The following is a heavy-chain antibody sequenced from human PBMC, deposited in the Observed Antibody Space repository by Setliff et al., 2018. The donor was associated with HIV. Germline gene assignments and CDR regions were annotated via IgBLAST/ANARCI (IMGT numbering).Heavy chain of an antibody. Sequence: ASVKVSCKASGGTFSSYPISWVRQAPGQGLEWMGGIIPIFGTTHYAQKFQGRVTVTSDESTSTADMRLSSFRSDDTAVYYCARGRNYDSSGYGDYYYYMDVWGKGTTVTVSS. CDR2: IIPIFGTT. V-gene: IGHV1-69*13. J-gene: IGHJ6*03. CDR3: ARGRNYDSSGYGDYYYYMDV. CDR1: GGTFSSYP. D-gene: IGHD3-22*01.